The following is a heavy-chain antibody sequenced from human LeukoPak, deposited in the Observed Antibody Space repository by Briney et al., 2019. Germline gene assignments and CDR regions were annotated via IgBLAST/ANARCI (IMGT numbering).Heavy chain of an antibody. CDR2: IKQDGSEK. Sequence: GGSLRLSCAASGFTFSSYWMSWVRQAPGKGLEWVANIKQDGSEKYYVDSVKGRFTISRDNAKNSLYLQMNSLRAEDTAVYYCARDGLPYCSSTSCYGYGMDVWGQGTTVTVPS. CDR1: GFTFSSYW. D-gene: IGHD2-2*01. CDR3: ARDGLPYCSSTSCYGYGMDV. J-gene: IGHJ6*02. V-gene: IGHV3-7*04.